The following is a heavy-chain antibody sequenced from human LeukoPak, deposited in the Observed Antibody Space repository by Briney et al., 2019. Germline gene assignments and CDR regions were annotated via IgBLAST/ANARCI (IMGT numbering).Heavy chain of an antibody. CDR3: AAFRREWEPY. J-gene: IGHJ4*02. CDR2: INQDGSVK. D-gene: IGHD1-26*01. Sequence: PGGSLRLSCAASGFSFSYHWMNWVRQAPGKGLEWVANINQDGSVKYYVDSVKGRFTISRDNAKNSLYLKMNSLRAEDTAVYYCAAFRREWEPYWGQGTLVTVSS. V-gene: IGHV3-7*05. CDR1: GFSFSYHW.